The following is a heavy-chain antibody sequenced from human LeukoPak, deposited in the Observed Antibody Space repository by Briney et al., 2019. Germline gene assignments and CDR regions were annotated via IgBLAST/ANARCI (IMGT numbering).Heavy chain of an antibody. CDR2: ISSSGSTI. Sequence: GGSLRLSCAASGFTFSDYYMSWIRQAPGKGLEWVSYISSSGSTIYYADSVKGRFTISRDNAKNSLYLQMNSLRAEDTAVYYCARDGVLLRFGELLEANYFDYWGQGTLVTVSS. CDR3: ARDGVLLRFGELLEANYFDY. J-gene: IGHJ4*02. CDR1: GFTFSDYY. V-gene: IGHV3-11*01. D-gene: IGHD3-10*01.